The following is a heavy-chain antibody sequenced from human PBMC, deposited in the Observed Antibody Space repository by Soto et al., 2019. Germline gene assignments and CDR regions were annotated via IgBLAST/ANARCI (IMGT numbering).Heavy chain of an antibody. CDR1: GYSFTSYW. CDR3: ARHGSAVAGTLGY. D-gene: IGHD6-19*01. CDR2: IDPSDSYT. V-gene: IGHV5-10-1*01. Sequence: GESLKISCKGSGYSFTSYWISWVRQMPGKGLEWMGRIDPSDSYTNYSPSFQGHVTISADKSISTAYLQWSSLKASDTAMYYCARHGSAVAGTLGYWGHGTLVTVSP. J-gene: IGHJ4*01.